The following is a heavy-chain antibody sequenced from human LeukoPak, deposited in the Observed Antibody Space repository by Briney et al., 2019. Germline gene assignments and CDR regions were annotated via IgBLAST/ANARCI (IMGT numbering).Heavy chain of an antibody. J-gene: IGHJ4*02. Sequence: GGSLRLSCAASGFTFRSFAMGWVRQAPGKGLEWVSGISGSGVGTYYADSVKGRFTISRDNSKNTVYLQMNSLRVEDTAVYYCAREIIGGASFLDYWGQGTLVTVSS. CDR3: AREIIGGASFLDY. CDR2: ISGSGVGT. CDR1: GFTFRSFA. D-gene: IGHD1-26*01. V-gene: IGHV3-23*01.